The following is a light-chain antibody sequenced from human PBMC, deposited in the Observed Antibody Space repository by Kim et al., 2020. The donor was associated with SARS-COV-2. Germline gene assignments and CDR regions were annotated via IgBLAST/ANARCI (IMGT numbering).Light chain of an antibody. CDR2: EVS. CDR3: SSYTSSSTFDV. V-gene: IGLV2-18*02. J-gene: IGLJ1*01. CDR1: SSDVGSYNR. Sequence: SVTISCTGTSSDVGSYNRVSWYQQPPGTAPKLMIYEVSNRPSGVPDRFSGSKSGNTASLTISGLQAEDEADYYCSSYTSSSTFDVFGTGTKVTVL.